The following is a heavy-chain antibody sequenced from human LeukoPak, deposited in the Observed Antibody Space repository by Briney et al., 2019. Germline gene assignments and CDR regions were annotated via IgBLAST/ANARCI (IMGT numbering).Heavy chain of an antibody. CDR1: GFTVSNNY. CDR3: ATGGSYFDY. D-gene: IGHD1-1*01. Sequence: GGPLRLSCAASGFTVSNNYMSWVRQAPGKGLEWVSVIYTDGTTYYADSVKGRFTISRDNSKNMLLLQMNSLRAEDTAVYYCATGGSYFDYWGQGTLVTVSS. CDR2: IYTDGTT. V-gene: IGHV3-66*01. J-gene: IGHJ4*02.